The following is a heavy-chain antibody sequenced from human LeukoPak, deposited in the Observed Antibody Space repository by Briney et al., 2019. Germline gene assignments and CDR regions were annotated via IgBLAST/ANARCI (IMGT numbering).Heavy chain of an antibody. D-gene: IGHD5-18*01. CDR1: GGSFGGYY. J-gene: IGHJ5*02. CDR2: INHSGST. CDR3: ARGGRIQLWLKGGNWFDP. Sequence: KSSETLSLTCAVYGGSFGGYYWSWIRQPPGKGLEWIGEINHSGSTNYNPSLKSRVTISVDTSKNQFSLKLSSVTAADTAVYYCARGGRIQLWLKGGNWFDPWGQGTLVTVSS. V-gene: IGHV4-34*01.